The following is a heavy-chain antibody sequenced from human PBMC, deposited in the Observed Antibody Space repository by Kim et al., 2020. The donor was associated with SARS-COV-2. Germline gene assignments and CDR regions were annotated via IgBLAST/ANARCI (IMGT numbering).Heavy chain of an antibody. CDR2: IRKKTYGATA. V-gene: IGHV3-49*04. D-gene: IGHD3-10*02. CDR3: TRDLGIGYYVGAFDV. J-gene: IGHJ3*01. Sequence: GGSLRLSCTGFGFTFGDYAMSWVRQAPGKGLEYVGFIRKKTYGATAKYAASVSGRFIISRGDSKSVAYLDMSNLKTEDTAVYYCTRDLGIGYYVGAFDVWGQGTMVAVSS. CDR1: GFTFGDYA.